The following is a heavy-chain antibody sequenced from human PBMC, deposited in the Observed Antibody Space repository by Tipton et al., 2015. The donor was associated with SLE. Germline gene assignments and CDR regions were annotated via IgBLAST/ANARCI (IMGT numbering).Heavy chain of an antibody. Sequence: TLSLTCTVSGGSISNNSYYWSWIRQPAGKGLEWIGRIYTSGSTNYNPSLKSRVTISVDTSKNQFSLKLTSGTAADTAVYYCARGFRSITCLDYWGQGTLVTVSS. V-gene: IGHV4-61*02. CDR3: ARGFRSITCLDY. CDR2: IYTSGST. J-gene: IGHJ4*02. CDR1: GGSISNNSYY. D-gene: IGHD2-2*01.